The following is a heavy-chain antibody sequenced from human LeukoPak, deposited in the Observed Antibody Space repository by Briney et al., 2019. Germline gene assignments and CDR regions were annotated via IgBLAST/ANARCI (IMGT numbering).Heavy chain of an antibody. J-gene: IGHJ4*02. CDR2: ISSSSSTI. V-gene: IGHV3-48*04. D-gene: IGHD6-19*01. CDR1: GFTFSSYS. Sequence: GGSLRLSCAASGFTFSSYSMNWVRQAPGKGLEWVSYISSSSSTIYYADSVKGRFTISRDNAKNSLFLQMNSLRADDTAVYYCARDNSGWYGSIDYWGQGTLVTVSS. CDR3: ARDNSGWYGSIDY.